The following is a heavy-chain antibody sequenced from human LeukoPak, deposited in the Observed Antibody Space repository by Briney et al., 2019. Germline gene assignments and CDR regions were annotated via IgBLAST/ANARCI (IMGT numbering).Heavy chain of an antibody. D-gene: IGHD6-13*01. V-gene: IGHV3-7*01. CDR2: IKQDGSEK. Sequence: GGSLRLSXAASGFTFSSYWMSWVRQAPGKGLEWVANIKQDGSEKYYVDSVKGRFTISRDNAKNSLYLQMNSLRAEDTAVYYCARGPGYSSSWFEYFQHWGQGTLVTVSS. CDR3: ARGPGYSSSWFEYFQH. CDR1: GFTFSSYW. J-gene: IGHJ1*01.